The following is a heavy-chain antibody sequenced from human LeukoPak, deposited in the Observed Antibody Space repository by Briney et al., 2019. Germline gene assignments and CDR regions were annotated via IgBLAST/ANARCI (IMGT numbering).Heavy chain of an antibody. CDR1: GGSMNNYY. Sequence: PSETLSLTCSVSGGSMNNYYWSWIRQPPGKGLEWIGYIYYDGTTYYKPSLKSRVTISLHTSRKQFSLKLSSVTAADTAVYYCARRVWAVTTRGYYYYMDVWGKGTTVTVSS. CDR3: ARRVWAVTTRGYYYYMDV. D-gene: IGHD4-11*01. J-gene: IGHJ6*03. V-gene: IGHV4-59*08. CDR2: IYYDGTT.